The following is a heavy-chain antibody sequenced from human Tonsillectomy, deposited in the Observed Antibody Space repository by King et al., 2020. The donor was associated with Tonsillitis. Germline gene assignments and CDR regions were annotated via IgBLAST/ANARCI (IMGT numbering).Heavy chain of an antibody. CDR1: GFTFGDYA. J-gene: IGHJ3*02. CDR2: IRCKADGGTR. V-gene: IGHV3-49*05. CDR3: TREYSSGWDDAFDI. Sequence: QLVQSGGGLVKPGRSLRLSCTASGFTFGDYAMSWFRQAPGKGLEWVGFIRCKADGGTREYAASVKGRFIISRDDSKSIAYLQMNSLKTEDTAVYYCTREYSSGWDDAFDIWGQGTMVTVST. D-gene: IGHD6-19*01.